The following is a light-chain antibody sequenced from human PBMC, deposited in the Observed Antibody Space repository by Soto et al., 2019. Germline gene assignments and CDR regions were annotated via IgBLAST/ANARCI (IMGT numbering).Light chain of an antibody. CDR1: QIISPW. CDR2: QAS. V-gene: IGKV1-5*03. Sequence: DIQMTQSPSTLSASVGDRVTITCRASQIISPWLAWYQQRPGKAPKLLISQASSLVSGVPSRFSGSGSGTEXTXXXXSLEPDDFAXXYXQQYEAYPLTFGGGTQVDIK. J-gene: IGKJ4*01. CDR3: QQYEAYPLT.